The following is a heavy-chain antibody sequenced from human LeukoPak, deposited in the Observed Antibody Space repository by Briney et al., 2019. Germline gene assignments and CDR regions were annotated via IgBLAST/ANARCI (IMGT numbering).Heavy chain of an antibody. D-gene: IGHD4-11*01. CDR3: AKSVEYSNYRKLGD. V-gene: IGHV3-7*03. J-gene: IGHJ1*01. CDR2: IKQDGNEK. Sequence: GGSLRLSCAASGFTFSSFWMTWVRQAPGKGLEWVANIKQDGNEKNYVDSVKGRFTISRDNAKHSVYLQMNSLRVEDTAVYYCAKSVEYSNYRKLGDWGQGTLVTVSS. CDR1: GFTFSSFW.